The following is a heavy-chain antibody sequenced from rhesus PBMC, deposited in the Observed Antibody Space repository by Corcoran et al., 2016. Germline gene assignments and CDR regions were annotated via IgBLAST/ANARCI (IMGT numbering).Heavy chain of an antibody. V-gene: IGHV4-73*01. J-gene: IGHJ4*01. Sequence: QVQLQQWGEGLLKPSETLSLTCAVSGGSIIGYSYWSWIRQPPGQGLEWIGYVYGNSANPNYTPSLKKRVTISKDTSKNQFSLKLSSVTAADTAVYYCARGVASDYYYTDYYFDYWGQGVLVTVSS. D-gene: IGHD3-9*01. CDR2: VYGNSANP. CDR3: ARGVASDYYYTDYYFDY. CDR1: GGSIIGYSY.